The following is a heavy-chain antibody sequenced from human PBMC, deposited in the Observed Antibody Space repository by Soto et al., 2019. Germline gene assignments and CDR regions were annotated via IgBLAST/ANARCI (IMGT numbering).Heavy chain of an antibody. V-gene: IGHV4-31*03. CDR1: GGSISSGGYY. CDR2: IYYSGST. J-gene: IGHJ6*02. CDR3: ARRSVSSGYSSSWYKLDV. D-gene: IGHD6-13*01. Sequence: PSETLSLTCTVSGGSISSGGYYWSWIRQHPGKGLEWIGYIYYSGSTYYNPSLKSRVTISVDTSKNQFSLKLSSVTAAGTAVYYCARRSVSSGYSSSWYKLDVWGQGTTVTVSS.